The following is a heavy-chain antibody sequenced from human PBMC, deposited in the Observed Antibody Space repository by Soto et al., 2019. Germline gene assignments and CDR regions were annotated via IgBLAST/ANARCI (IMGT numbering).Heavy chain of an antibody. D-gene: IGHD6-13*01. CDR3: ARVLGLSSSWYGDAFDI. V-gene: IGHV3-7*01. CDR2: IKQDGSEK. J-gene: IGHJ3*02. Sequence: AGGSLRLSCAASGFTFSSYWMSWVRQAPGKGLEWVANIKQDGSEKYYVDSVKGRFTISRDNAKNSLYLQMNSLRAEDTAVYYCARVLGLSSSWYGDAFDIWGQGTMVTVSS. CDR1: GFTFSSYW.